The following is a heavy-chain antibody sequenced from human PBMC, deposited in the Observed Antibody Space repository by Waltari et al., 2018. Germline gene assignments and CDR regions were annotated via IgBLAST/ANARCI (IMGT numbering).Heavy chain of an antibody. CDR2: MNPSSGNT. J-gene: IGHJ1*01. V-gene: IGHV1-8*01. CDR3: ARGGPPGAVAQRYLQL. D-gene: IGHD2-21*01. Sequence: QVQLVQSGAEVKMPGASVKVSCKASGYTFTNYDINWVRQAAGQGLEWMGWMNPSSGNTAYAQRFQDRVSMTRNTSINTVYMELSSLQSDDSAVYFCARGGPPGAVAQRYLQLWGQGTLVIVS. CDR1: GYTFTNYD.